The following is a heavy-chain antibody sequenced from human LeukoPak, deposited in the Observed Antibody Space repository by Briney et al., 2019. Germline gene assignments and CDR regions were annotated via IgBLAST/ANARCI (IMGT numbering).Heavy chain of an antibody. D-gene: IGHD3-16*01. Sequence: GGSLRLSCAASGFTFSDYYMSWIRQAPGAGLEWVSYISNSGVNTYYADSVKGRFTISRDNARNSLFLLMDNLRAEDTAVYYCARPNLGHDYWGQGTLVTVPS. CDR3: ARPNLGHDY. CDR1: GFTFSDYY. V-gene: IGHV3-11*01. CDR2: ISNSGVNT. J-gene: IGHJ4*02.